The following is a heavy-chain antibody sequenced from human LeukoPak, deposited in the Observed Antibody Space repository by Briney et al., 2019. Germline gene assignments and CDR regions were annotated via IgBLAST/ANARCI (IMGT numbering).Heavy chain of an antibody. Sequence: VASVKVSCKASGYTFTGYYMHWVRQAPGQGLEWMGWINPNSGGTNYAQKFQGRVTMTRDTSISTAYMELSRLRSDDTAVYYCARFMDTAMVYYYYGMDVWGRGTTVTVSS. V-gene: IGHV1-2*02. J-gene: IGHJ6*02. D-gene: IGHD5-18*01. CDR1: GYTFTGYY. CDR2: INPNSGGT. CDR3: ARFMDTAMVYYYYGMDV.